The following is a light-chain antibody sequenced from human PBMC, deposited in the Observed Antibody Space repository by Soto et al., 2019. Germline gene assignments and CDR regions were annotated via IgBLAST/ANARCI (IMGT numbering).Light chain of an antibody. J-gene: IGKJ4*01. CDR2: GAS. CDR3: QQYGSSPS. Sequence: EIVLTQSPGTVSLSPGERATLSCRASQSVSSSYLAWYQQKPGQAPRLLIYGASSRATGIPDRFSGSGSGTDFTLTISRLEPEDFAVSYCQQYGSSPSFGGGTKVEIK. CDR1: QSVSSSY. V-gene: IGKV3-20*01.